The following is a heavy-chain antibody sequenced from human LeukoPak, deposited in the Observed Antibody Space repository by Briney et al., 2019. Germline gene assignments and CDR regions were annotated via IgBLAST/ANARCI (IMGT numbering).Heavy chain of an antibody. V-gene: IGHV3-30*19. CDR1: GFAFRRHG. Sequence: PGGSLRLSCAASGFAFRRHGIHWVRQAPGKGLEWVAVISYDGSNKYYADSVKGRFTISRDNSKNTLYLQMNSLRAEDTAVYYCARPETYYDFWSGYYEGVYWGQGTLVTVSS. CDR3: ARPETYYDFWSGYYEGVY. CDR2: ISYDGSNK. D-gene: IGHD3-3*01. J-gene: IGHJ4*02.